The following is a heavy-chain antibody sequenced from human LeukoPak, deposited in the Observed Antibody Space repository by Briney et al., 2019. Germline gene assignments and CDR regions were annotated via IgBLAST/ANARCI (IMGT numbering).Heavy chain of an antibody. CDR2: IYPGDSDT. CDR3: ARGSGWYYFDY. V-gene: IGHV5-51*01. J-gene: IGHJ4*02. CDR1: GYMYTSYW. D-gene: IGHD6-19*01. Sequence: GESLKISCKGYGYMYTSYWIGWVRQMPGKGLEWMGIIYPGDSDTTYSPSFQGQVTISADKSISTAYLQWSSLKASDTAMYYCARGSGWYYFDYWGQGTLVTVSS.